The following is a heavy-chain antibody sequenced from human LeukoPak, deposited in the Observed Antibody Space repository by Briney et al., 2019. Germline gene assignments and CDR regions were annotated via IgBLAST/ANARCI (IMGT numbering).Heavy chain of an antibody. Sequence: GGSLRLSCAASGFTFSSYAMSWVRQAPGKGLEWVSAISGSGGSTYYADSVKGRFTISRDDSKNTLYLQMNSLRAEDTAVYYCASSIAVAGRDYWGQGTLVTVSS. J-gene: IGHJ4*02. CDR2: ISGSGGST. D-gene: IGHD6-19*01. V-gene: IGHV3-23*01. CDR3: ASSIAVAGRDY. CDR1: GFTFSSYA.